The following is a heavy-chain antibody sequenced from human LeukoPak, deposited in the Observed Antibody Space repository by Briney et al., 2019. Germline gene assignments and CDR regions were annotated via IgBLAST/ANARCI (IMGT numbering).Heavy chain of an antibody. CDR3: TIYYFASGTYFDY. CDR2: IKSKTDGGTT. V-gene: IGHV3-15*01. CDR1: GFTVSSKD. Sequence: GGSLRLSCAASGFTVSSKDMSWVRQAPGKGLEWVGRIKSKTDGGTTDYAAPVKGRFTISRDDSKNTLSLQMNSLKTEDTAVYYCTIYYFASGTYFDYWGQGILVIVSS. D-gene: IGHD3-10*01. J-gene: IGHJ4*02.